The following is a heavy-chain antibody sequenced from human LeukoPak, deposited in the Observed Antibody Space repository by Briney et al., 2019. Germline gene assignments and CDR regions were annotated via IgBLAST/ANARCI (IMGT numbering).Heavy chain of an antibody. Sequence: GGSLRLSCAASGFTFSSYAMSWVRQAPGKGLEWVANIKQDGSEKYYVDSVKGRFTISRDNAKNSLYLQMNSLRAEDTAVYYCARTAYYDFWSGYYPFDYWGQGTLVTVSS. CDR2: IKQDGSEK. V-gene: IGHV3-7*01. J-gene: IGHJ4*02. CDR1: GFTFSSYA. D-gene: IGHD3-3*01. CDR3: ARTAYYDFWSGYYPFDY.